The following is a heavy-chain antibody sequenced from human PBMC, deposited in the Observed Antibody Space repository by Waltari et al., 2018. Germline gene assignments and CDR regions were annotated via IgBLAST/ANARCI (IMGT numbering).Heavy chain of an antibody. V-gene: IGHV4-39*01. CDR3: ATYIGASVGTAAFDV. J-gene: IGHJ3*01. D-gene: IGHD5-12*01. Sequence: QLQLQDSRPRLARPSETLSLICRVSRVSITSNRHYWAWIRQSPGQGVEWMGTVSDGGPTYISPSLKSRVSVSRDTSKNQVSLILGSVTAADMAVYYCATYIGASVGTAAFDVWGQGTMVTVSS. CDR1: RVSITSNRHY. CDR2: VSDGGPT.